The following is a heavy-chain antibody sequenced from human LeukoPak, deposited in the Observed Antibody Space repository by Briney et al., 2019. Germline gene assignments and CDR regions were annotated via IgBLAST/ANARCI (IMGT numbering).Heavy chain of an antibody. V-gene: IGHV1-24*01. CDR2: FDPEDGET. D-gene: IGHD6-13*01. Sequence: ASVKVSCKVSGYTLTELSMHWVRQAPGKGLEWMGGFDPEDGETIYAQKFQGRVTMTEDTSTDTAYMELSSLRSEDTAVYYCATASRDGGIVAAGNGYWGQGTLVTVSS. CDR1: GYTLTELS. J-gene: IGHJ4*02. CDR3: ATASRDGGIVAAGNGY.